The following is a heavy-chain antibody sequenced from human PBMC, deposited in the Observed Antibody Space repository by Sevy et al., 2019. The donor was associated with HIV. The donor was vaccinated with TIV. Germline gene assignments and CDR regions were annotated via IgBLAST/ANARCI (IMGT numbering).Heavy chain of an antibody. J-gene: IGHJ6*02. CDR2: IRRSGGST. CDR3: AKVDVVVPVADYGMDV. Sequence: GGSLRLSCAASGFTFSNYAMSWVRLAPEKGLEWVSFIRRSGGSTDYADSVKGRFTISRDNSKNTLYLQMNSLRAEDTAVYYCAKVDVVVPVADYGMDVWGQGTTVTVSS. D-gene: IGHD2-2*01. V-gene: IGHV3-23*01. CDR1: GFTFSNYA.